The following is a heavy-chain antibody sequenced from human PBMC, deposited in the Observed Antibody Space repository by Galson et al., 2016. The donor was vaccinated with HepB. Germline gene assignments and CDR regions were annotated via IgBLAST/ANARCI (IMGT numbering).Heavy chain of an antibody. D-gene: IGHD1-1*01. J-gene: IGHJ4*02. Sequence: SETLSLTCAVSGASISTNNWWSWVRQSPGKGLQWIGQIYHTGDTNYNPSLKSRVTMSVDESKNQFSLNLRSVTAADTAIYFCTREAPGDHFDYWGQGTLVTVST. CDR1: GASISTNNW. CDR3: TREAPGDHFDY. V-gene: IGHV4-4*02. CDR2: IYHTGDT.